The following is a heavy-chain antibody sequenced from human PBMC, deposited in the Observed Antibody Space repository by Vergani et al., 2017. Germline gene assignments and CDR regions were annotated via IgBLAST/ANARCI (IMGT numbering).Heavy chain of an antibody. D-gene: IGHD1-26*01. CDR2: IYRGGST. J-gene: IGHJ2*01. V-gene: IGHV3-66*02. Sequence: EVQLVESGGGLVQPGGSLRLSCAASGFTVSSNYMSWVRQAPGKGLEWVSVIYRGGSTYYAGSVKGRFTIARDNSKNTLYFQMNSLRAEDTAVYYCARDGVVGATSHWYFDLWGRGTLVTVSS. CDR3: ARDGVVGATSHWYFDL. CDR1: GFTVSSNY.